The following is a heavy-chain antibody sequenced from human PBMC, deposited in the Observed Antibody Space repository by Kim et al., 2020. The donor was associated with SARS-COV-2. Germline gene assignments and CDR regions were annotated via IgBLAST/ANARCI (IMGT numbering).Heavy chain of an antibody. D-gene: IGHD2-21*02. Sequence: SETLSLTCTVSGGSISSSSYYWGWLRQPPGKGLEWIGSIYYSGSTYYNSSLKSRVTISVDTYKNQFSLKLSSVTAADTAVYYCASDGGVVVTAILVHYFDYWGQGTLVTVSS. J-gene: IGHJ4*02. CDR2: IYYSGST. V-gene: IGHV4-39*07. CDR3: ASDGGVVVTAILVHYFDY. CDR1: GGSISSSSYY.